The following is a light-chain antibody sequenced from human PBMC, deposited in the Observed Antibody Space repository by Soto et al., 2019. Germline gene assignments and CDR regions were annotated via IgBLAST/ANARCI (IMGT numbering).Light chain of an antibody. CDR3: SSYTSSSPYV. CDR1: SSDVGGYNY. Sequence: QSVLTQHASVSGSPGQSSTISCTGTSSDVGGYNYVSWYQQHPGKAPKLMIYDVSNRPSGVSNRFSGSKSGNTASLTISGLQAEDEADYYCSSYTSSSPYVFGTGTKVTVL. V-gene: IGLV2-14*01. J-gene: IGLJ1*01. CDR2: DVS.